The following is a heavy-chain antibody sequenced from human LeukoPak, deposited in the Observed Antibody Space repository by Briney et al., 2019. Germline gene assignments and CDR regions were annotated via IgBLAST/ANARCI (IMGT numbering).Heavy chain of an antibody. D-gene: IGHD5-18*01. CDR3: AREWIQHAFDI. V-gene: IGHV4-39*07. Sequence: SETLSLTCTVSGGSISSSSYYWGWIRQPPGKGLAWIGSIYYSGSTYYNTSLKSRVTISVDTSKNQFSLNLNSVTAADTAVYYCAREWIQHAFDIWGQGTMVTVSS. J-gene: IGHJ3*02. CDR1: GGSISSSSYY. CDR2: IYYSGST.